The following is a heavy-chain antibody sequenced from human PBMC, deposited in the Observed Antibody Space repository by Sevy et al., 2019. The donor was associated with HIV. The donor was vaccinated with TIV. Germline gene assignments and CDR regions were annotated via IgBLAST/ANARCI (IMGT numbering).Heavy chain of an antibody. V-gene: IGHV4-59*01. CDR1: GGSISSYY. D-gene: IGHD6-13*01. CDR2: IYYSGST. J-gene: IGHJ4*02. Sequence: SETLSLTCTVSGGSISSYYWRWIRQPPGKGLEWIGYIYYSGSTNYNPSLKSRVIISVDTSKNQFSLKLSSVTAADTAVYYCARQQLTLVIDYWGQGTLVTVSS. CDR3: ARQQLTLVIDY.